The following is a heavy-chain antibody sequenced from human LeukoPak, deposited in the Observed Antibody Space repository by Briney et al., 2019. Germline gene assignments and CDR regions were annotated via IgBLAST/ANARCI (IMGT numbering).Heavy chain of an antibody. CDR3: VRDAGSSGWYDDAFDI. Sequence: SETLSLTCTVSGGSVSSGSYYWSWIRQPPGKGLEWIGYIYYSGSTNYNPSLKSRVTISVDTSKNRFSLKLSSVTAADTAVYYCVRDAGSSGWYDDAFDIWGQGTMVTVSS. D-gene: IGHD6-19*01. V-gene: IGHV4-61*01. CDR1: GGSVSSGSYY. CDR2: IYYSGST. J-gene: IGHJ3*02.